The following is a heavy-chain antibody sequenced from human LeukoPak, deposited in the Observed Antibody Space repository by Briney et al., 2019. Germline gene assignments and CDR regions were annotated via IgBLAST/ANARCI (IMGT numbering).Heavy chain of an antibody. J-gene: IGHJ4*02. CDR1: GFTFSSYW. Sequence: GGSLRLSCAASGFTFSSYWMNWARQAPGKGLEWVASINHNGNVNYYVDSVKGRFTISRDNAKNSLYLQMSNLRVEDTAVYFCAREEVKSFDNWGQGTLVTVSS. CDR3: AREEVKSFDN. CDR2: INHNGNVN. V-gene: IGHV3-7*03.